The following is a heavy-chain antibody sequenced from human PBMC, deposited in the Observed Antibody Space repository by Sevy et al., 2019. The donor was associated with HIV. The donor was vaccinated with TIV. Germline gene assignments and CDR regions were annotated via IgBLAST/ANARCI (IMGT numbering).Heavy chain of an antibody. V-gene: IGHV3-30-3*01. Sequence: GGSLRLSCAASGFTFSSYVMHWVRQAPGKGLEWVAVILYDGSNKYYADSVKGRFTISRDNSKNTRYLQMNSLRAEDTAVYYCARDWTVPDYWGQGTLVTVSS. CDR1: GFTFSSYV. D-gene: IGHD4-17*01. CDR3: ARDWTVPDY. CDR2: ILYDGSNK. J-gene: IGHJ4*02.